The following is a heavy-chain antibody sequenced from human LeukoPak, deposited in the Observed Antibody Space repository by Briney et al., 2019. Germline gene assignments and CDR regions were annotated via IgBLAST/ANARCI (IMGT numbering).Heavy chain of an antibody. CDR1: GGTFSSYA. CDR2: IIPIFGTA. J-gene: IGHJ4*02. D-gene: IGHD6-6*01. V-gene: IGHV1-69*05. CDR3: AREGGSSSISAPLDY. Sequence: SSVKVSRKASGGTFSSYAISWVRQAPGQGLEWMGGIIPIFGTANYAQKFQGRVTITTDESTSTAYMELSSLRSEDTAVYYCAREGGSSSISAPLDYWGQGTLVTVSS.